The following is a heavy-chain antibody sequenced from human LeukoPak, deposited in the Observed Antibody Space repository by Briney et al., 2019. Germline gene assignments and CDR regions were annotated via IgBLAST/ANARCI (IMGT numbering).Heavy chain of an antibody. J-gene: IGHJ5*02. CDR2: INPNSGGT. V-gene: IGHV1-2*02. CDR3: AREYYYDSSGYYHGNWFDP. D-gene: IGHD3-22*01. Sequence: ASVKVSCKASGYTFTGYYMHWVRQAPGQGLEWMGWINPNSGGTNYAQKFQGRVTMTRDTSISTAYMELSRLRSDDTAVYYCAREYYYDSSGYYHGNWFDPWGQGTLVTVSS. CDR1: GYTFTGYY.